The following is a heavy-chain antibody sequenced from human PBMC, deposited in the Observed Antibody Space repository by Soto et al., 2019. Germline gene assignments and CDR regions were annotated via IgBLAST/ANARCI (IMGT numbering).Heavy chain of an antibody. V-gene: IGHV4-4*02. Sequence: SETLSLTCAVSSGSISSSNWWSWVRQPPGKGLEWIGEIYHSGSTNYNPSLKSRVTISVDKSKNQFSLKLSSVTAADTAVYYCAREYSNYYYYYYMDVWGKGTTVTVSS. CDR3: AREYSNYYYYYYMDV. J-gene: IGHJ6*03. D-gene: IGHD4-4*01. CDR1: SGSISSSNW. CDR2: IYHSGST.